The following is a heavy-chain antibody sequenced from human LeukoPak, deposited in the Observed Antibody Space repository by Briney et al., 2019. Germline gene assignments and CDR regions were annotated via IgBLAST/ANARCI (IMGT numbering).Heavy chain of an antibody. Sequence: GGSLRLSCAASGFTFSSYWMHWVRQAPGKGLVWVSRINSDGSSTSYADSVKGRFTISRDNSKNTLYLQMNSLRAEDTAVYYCARVGSNWGGYYFDYWGQGTLVTVSS. CDR1: GFTFSSYW. CDR3: ARVGSNWGGYYFDY. CDR2: INSDGSST. V-gene: IGHV3-74*01. D-gene: IGHD3-16*01. J-gene: IGHJ4*02.